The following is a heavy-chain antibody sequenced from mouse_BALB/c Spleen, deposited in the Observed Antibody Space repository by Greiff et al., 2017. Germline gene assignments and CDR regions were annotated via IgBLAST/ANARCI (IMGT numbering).Heavy chain of an antibody. D-gene: IGHD1-1*01. CDR1: GYTFTDYY. CDR3: ASWGYYGSSGPYYCDY. J-gene: IGHJ2*01. V-gene: IGHV1-77*01. CDR2: IYPGSGNT. Sequence: VQLHQSGAELARPGASVKLSCKASGYTFTDYYINWVKQRTGQGLEWIGEIYPGSGNTYYNEKFKGKATLTADKSSSTAYMQLSSLTSEDSAVYFCASWGYYGSSGPYYCDYWGQGTTLTVAS.